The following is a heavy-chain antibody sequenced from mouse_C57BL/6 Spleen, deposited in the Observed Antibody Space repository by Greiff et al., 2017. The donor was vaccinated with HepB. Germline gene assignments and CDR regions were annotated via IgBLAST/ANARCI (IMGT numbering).Heavy chain of an antibody. CDR1: GYTFTDYN. J-gene: IGHJ2*01. Sequence: EVQLQQSGPELVKPGASVKMSCKASGYTFTDYNMHWVKQSHGKSLEWIGYINPNNGGTSYNQKFKGKATLTVNKSSSTAYMELRSLTSEDTAVYYCAREEGGDFDYWGQGTTLTVSS. V-gene: IGHV1-22*01. CDR2: INPNNGGT. CDR3: AREEGGDFDY.